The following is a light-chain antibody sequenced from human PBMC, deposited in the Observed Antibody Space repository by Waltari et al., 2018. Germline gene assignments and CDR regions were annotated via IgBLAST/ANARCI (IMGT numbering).Light chain of an antibody. CDR3: SSYAGSNTLL. J-gene: IGLJ2*01. V-gene: IGLV2-11*01. CDR2: DVT. CDR1: SSDIGSYNY. Sequence: QAALTQPPSVSGSPGQSVTISCTGTSSDIGSYNYVSWYQQHPGKAPKLMIFDVTKRPSGVSDRFSGSKSGNTASLTISVLQAEDEADYYCSSYAGSNTLLFGGGTRLTVL.